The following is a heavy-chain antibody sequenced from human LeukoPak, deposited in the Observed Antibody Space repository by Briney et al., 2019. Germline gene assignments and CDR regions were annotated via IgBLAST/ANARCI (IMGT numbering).Heavy chain of an antibody. CDR1: GFTFSSYA. J-gene: IGHJ4*02. CDR2: ISGSGVNT. Sequence: GGSLRLSCAASGFTFSSYALTWVRQAPGKGLEWVAGISGSGVNTDYADSVKGRFTISRDNSKNTVYLQMNSLRTDETAVYYCAKGDGSTLDSWGQGTLVTVSS. D-gene: IGHD3-10*01. V-gene: IGHV3-23*01. CDR3: AKGDGSTLDS.